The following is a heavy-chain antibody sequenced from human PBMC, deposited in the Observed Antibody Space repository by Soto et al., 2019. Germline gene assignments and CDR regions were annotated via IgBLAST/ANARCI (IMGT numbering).Heavy chain of an antibody. D-gene: IGHD3-16*01. CDR3: ARSAGGGLYFFDF. Sequence: EVQLVESGGGLVQPGGSLRLSCAASGFNFTNYSVNWVRQAAGKGLEWLSYINSGGSSIYYTDSVKGRFTISRDNAKDSLYLHMNSLRAEDTAVYYCARSAGGGLYFFDFWGQGTLVTVSS. V-gene: IGHV3-48*01. J-gene: IGHJ4*02. CDR1: GFNFTNYS. CDR2: INSGGSSI.